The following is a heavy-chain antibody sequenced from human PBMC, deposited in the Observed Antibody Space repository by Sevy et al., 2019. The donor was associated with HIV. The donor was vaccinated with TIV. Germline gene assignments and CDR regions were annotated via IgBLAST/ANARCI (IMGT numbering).Heavy chain of an antibody. V-gene: IGHV3-30-3*01. J-gene: IGHJ4*02. D-gene: IGHD6-19*01. CDR2: ISTDGNIK. Sequence: GGSLRLSCAASLSTFSASAMDWVRQAPGKGLEWVAVISTDGNIKYYADSVKGRFTISRDNSKNMVSLQMNSLRPDDTAIYYCTRGLRGRRTGSSGWHDFFDNWGQGTLVTVSS. CDR1: LSTFSASA. CDR3: TRGLRGRRTGSSGWHDFFDN.